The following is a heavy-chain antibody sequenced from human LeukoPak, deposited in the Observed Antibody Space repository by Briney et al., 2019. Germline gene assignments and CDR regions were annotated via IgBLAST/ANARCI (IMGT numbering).Heavy chain of an antibody. Sequence: GGSLRLSCAASGFTFSSYDMHWVRQAPGKVLEWVAFIRYDGSNKYYTDSVKGRFTISRDNSNNTLYLQMNSLRPEDTAVYYCAKASAIDYWGQGTLVTVSS. CDR3: AKASAIDY. V-gene: IGHV3-30*02. CDR2: IRYDGSNK. J-gene: IGHJ4*02. CDR1: GFTFSSYD.